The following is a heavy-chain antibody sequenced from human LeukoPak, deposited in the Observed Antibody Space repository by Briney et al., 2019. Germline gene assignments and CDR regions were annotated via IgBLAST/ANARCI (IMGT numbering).Heavy chain of an antibody. CDR1: GYTFTGYY. V-gene: IGHV1-69*05. J-gene: IGHJ4*02. D-gene: IGHD4-17*01. CDR2: IIPIFGTV. Sequence: ASVKVSCKASGYTFTGYYMHWVRQAPGQGLEWMGGIIPIFGTVNYAQKFQGRVTITTDESTSTAYMELSSLRSEDTAVYYCARSRDYGLYYFDYWGQGTLVTVSS. CDR3: ARSRDYGLYYFDY.